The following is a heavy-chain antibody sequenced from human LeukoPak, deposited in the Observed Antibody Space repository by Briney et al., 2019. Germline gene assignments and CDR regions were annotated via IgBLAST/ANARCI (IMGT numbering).Heavy chain of an antibody. CDR3: SSRRFGDFVDGYY. Sequence: GRPLRLSCTASGITFDDYSVSWVRQAPGKGLEGVGFIRPTSHGSTTDFAASVKGRFSISKDDSKTVAYLQMNSLETEDTAVYYCSSRRFGDFVDGYYWGQGTLVTVSS. J-gene: IGHJ4*02. CDR1: GITFDDYS. D-gene: IGHD3-10*01. V-gene: IGHV3-49*04. CDR2: IRPTSHGSTT.